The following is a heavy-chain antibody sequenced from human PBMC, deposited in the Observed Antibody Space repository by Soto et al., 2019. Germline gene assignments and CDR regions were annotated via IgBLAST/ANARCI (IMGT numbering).Heavy chain of an antibody. CDR3: ARDLTGCAFDI. Sequence: GGSLRLSCAASGFTFSSYAMHWVRQAPGKGLEYVSAISSNGGSTYYANSVKGRFTISRDNSKNTLYLQMGSLRAEDMAVYYCARDLTGCAFDIWGQGTMVTVSS. CDR2: ISSNGGST. CDR1: GFTFSSYA. J-gene: IGHJ3*02. D-gene: IGHD7-27*01. V-gene: IGHV3-64*01.